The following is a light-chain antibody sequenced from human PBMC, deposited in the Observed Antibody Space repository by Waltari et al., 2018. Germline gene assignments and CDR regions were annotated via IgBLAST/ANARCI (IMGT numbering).Light chain of an antibody. Sequence: EIVMTQSPATLSVSPGARATLSCRPSQSVSSNLAWYQQKPGQPPRLLIYRASTRATEIPDRFRGSGSGTEFTRTISSRQSEDCAVYYCQQYNNWPLTFGGGTKVEIK. V-gene: IGKV3-15*01. CDR2: RAS. J-gene: IGKJ4*02. CDR3: QQYNNWPLT. CDR1: QSVSSN.